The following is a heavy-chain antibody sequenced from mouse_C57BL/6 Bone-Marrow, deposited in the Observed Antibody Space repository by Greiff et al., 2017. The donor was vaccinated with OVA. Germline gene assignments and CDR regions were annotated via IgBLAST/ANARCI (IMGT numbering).Heavy chain of an antibody. J-gene: IGHJ4*01. CDR1: GFTFTDYY. Sequence: EVKLQESGGGLVQPGGSLSLSCAASGFTFTDYYMSWVRQPPGKALEWLGFIRNKATGYTTEYSASVKGRFTISRDNSQSILYLQMNALRAEDSATYYCARYSGGSRGGAMDYWGQGTSVTVSS. CDR3: ARYSGGSRGGAMDY. V-gene: IGHV7-3*01. CDR2: IRNKATGYTT. D-gene: IGHD1-1*01.